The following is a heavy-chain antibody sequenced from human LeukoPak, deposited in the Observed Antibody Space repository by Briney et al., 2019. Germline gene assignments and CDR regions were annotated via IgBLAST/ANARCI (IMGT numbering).Heavy chain of an antibody. CDR1: AVTFNNYW. D-gene: IGHD3-3*01. CDR2: IYPGDSET. V-gene: IGHV5-51*01. CDR3: ARLSTRLLDH. J-gene: IGHJ4*02. Sequence: GESLKISCQGSAVTFNNYWIGWVRQLPGKGLDWMGIIYPGDSETRYSPSFQGQVTMSVDKSINTAYLHWGGLKASDTAIYFCARLSTRLLDHWGQGTRVTVSS.